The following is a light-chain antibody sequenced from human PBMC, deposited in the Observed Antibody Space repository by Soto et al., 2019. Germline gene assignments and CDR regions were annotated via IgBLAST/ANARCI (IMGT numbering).Light chain of an antibody. V-gene: IGKV3-20*01. J-gene: IGKJ1*01. Sequence: EIELTQSPGTLSLSPGERATLSCRASQSVSSKYLAWYQQKPGQAPRLLIYGASSRATGIPDRFSGSGSGTDFTLTISRLEPEDFAVYYCQQYGGSRTFGQGTKVDIK. CDR3: QQYGGSRT. CDR1: QSVSSKY. CDR2: GAS.